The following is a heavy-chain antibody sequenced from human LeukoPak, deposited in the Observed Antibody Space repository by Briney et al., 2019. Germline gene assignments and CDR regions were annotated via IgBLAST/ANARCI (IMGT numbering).Heavy chain of an antibody. Sequence: GGSLRLSCAASGLTVSSNSMTWVRQAPATGQDRVSVIFVGDTTNFADSVTARSTISRDNSKTPLYLQMNSLRVEDTAVYYCARVDYGDSGSAFDIWGQGTMVTVSS. D-gene: IGHD4-17*01. V-gene: IGHV3-53*01. CDR1: GLTVSSNS. CDR2: IFVGDTT. J-gene: IGHJ3*02. CDR3: ARVDYGDSGSAFDI.